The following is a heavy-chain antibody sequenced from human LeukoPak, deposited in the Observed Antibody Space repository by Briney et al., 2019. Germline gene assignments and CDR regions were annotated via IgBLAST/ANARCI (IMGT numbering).Heavy chain of an antibody. CDR3: ARQGSGRAFDI. Sequence: SETLSLTCTVFGGSISSYYWNWIRQSPGKGAEWIAYMFYNVSTNYSPSLKSRVTISVDTSKNQFSLKLISVTAADTAVYFCARQGSGRAFDIWGQGTMVTVSS. CDR1: GGSISSYY. V-gene: IGHV4-59*08. CDR2: MFYNVST. J-gene: IGHJ3*02.